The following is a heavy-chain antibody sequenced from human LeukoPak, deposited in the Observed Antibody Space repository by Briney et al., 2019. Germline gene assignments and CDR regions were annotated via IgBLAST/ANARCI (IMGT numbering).Heavy chain of an antibody. CDR2: IIPIFGTA. CDR3: ASLRDCSGGSCDFDY. J-gene: IGHJ4*02. V-gene: IGHV1-69*13. D-gene: IGHD2-15*01. CDR1: GYTFTSYG. Sequence: SVKVSCKASGYTFTSYGISWVRQAPGQGLEWMGGIIPIFGTANYAQKFQGRVTITADESTSTAYMELSSLRSEDTAVYYCASLRDCSGGSCDFDYWGQGTLVTVSS.